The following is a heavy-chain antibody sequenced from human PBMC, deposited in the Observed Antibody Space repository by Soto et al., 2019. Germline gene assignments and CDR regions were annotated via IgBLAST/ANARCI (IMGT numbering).Heavy chain of an antibody. CDR1: GFIFHNFV. CDR2: ISYDGSNK. Sequence: HPGGSLRLSCEASGFIFHNFVMHGVRQAPGKGLEWVAVISYDGSNKYYADSVKGRFTISRDNSKNILYLQMNSLRAEDTAVYYCSKAVEMTVRGVPPSDYWGQGA. D-gene: IGHD3-10*01. V-gene: IGHV3-30*18. CDR3: SKAVEMTVRGVPPSDY. J-gene: IGHJ4*02.